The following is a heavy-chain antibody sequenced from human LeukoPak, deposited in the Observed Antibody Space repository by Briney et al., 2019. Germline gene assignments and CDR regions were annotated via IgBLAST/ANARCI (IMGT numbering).Heavy chain of an antibody. CDR1: GGSISSSSYY. CDR3: ARGDCSGGSCYFTYWFDP. D-gene: IGHD2-15*01. Sequence: SETLSLTCTVSGGSISSSSYYWGWIRQPPWKGLEWIGSIYYSGSTYYNPSLKSRVTISVDTSKNQFSLKLSSVTAADTAVYYCARGDCSGGSCYFTYWFDPWGQGTLVTVSS. V-gene: IGHV4-39*07. CDR2: IYYSGST. J-gene: IGHJ5*02.